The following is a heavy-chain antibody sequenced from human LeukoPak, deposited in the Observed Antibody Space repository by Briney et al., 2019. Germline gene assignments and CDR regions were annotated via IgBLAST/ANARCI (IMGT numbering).Heavy chain of an antibody. CDR1: GFTLSNYW. CDR2: ISSSSGYI. D-gene: IGHD4-17*01. CDR3: ARETTVIKKIDY. V-gene: IGHV3-21*01. J-gene: IGHJ4*02. Sequence: GGSLRLSCAASGFTLSNYWMHWVRQAPGKGLEWVSSISSSSGYIYYADSVKGRFTISRDNAKNSLYLQMNSLRDEDTAIYYCARETTVIKKIDYWGQGTLVTVSS.